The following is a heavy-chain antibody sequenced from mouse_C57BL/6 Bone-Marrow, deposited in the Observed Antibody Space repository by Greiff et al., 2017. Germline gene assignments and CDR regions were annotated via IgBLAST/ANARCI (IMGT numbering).Heavy chain of an antibody. CDR2: ISNLAYSI. CDR1: GFTFSDYG. J-gene: IGHJ4*01. V-gene: IGHV5-15*01. D-gene: IGHD2-4*01. Sequence: EVNVVESGGGLVQPGGSLTLSCAASGFTFSDYGMAWVRQAPRKGPEWVAFISNLAYSIYYADTVTGRFTISRENAKNTLYLEMSSLRSEDTAMYYCARVIYYDYDDAMDYWGQGTSVTDSS. CDR3: ARVIYYDYDDAMDY.